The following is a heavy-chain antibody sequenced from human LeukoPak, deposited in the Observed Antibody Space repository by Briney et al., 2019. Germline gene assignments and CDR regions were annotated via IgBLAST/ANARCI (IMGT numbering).Heavy chain of an antibody. CDR2: IWYDGSNK. Sequence: GGSLRLSCAASGFTFSSYGMHWVRQAPGKGLEWVAVIWYDGSNKYYADSVKGRFTISRDNSKNTLYLQMNSLRAEDTAVYYCASPGDYYDSSGYPSGIGYWGQGTLVTVSS. D-gene: IGHD3-22*01. CDR1: GFTFSSYG. J-gene: IGHJ4*02. CDR3: ASPGDYYDSSGYPSGIGY. V-gene: IGHV3-33*01.